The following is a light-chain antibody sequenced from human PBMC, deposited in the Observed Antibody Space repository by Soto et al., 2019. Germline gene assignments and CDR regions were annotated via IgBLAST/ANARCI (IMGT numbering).Light chain of an antibody. J-gene: IGKJ1*01. CDR3: QHYNSYSEA. CDR2: ASS. Sequence: IQMTQSPSSLSASMVDRVTITFLASQGIRNDLGWYQQKPGKAPKVLIYASSNLHSGVPSRFSGSGSGTEFTLTISSLQPDDFATYYCQHYNSYSEAFGQGTKVDIK. CDR1: QGIRND. V-gene: IGKV1-17*01.